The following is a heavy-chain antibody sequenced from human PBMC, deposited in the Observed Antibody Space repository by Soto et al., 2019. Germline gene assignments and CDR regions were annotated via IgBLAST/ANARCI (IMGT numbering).Heavy chain of an antibody. D-gene: IGHD6-6*01. J-gene: IGHJ4*02. CDR1: GGSFSGYY. V-gene: IGHV4-34*01. CDR2: INHSGST. CDR3: ARGLAAARPPHFDY. Sequence: SETLSLTCAVYGGSFSGYYLSWIRQPPGKGLEWIGEINHSGSTNYNPSLKSRVTISVDTSKNQFSLKLSSVTAADTAVYYCARGLAAARPPHFDYWGQGTLVTVSS.